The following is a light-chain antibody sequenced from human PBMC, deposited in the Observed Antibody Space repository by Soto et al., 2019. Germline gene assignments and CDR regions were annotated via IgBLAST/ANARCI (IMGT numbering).Light chain of an antibody. CDR3: SSYRTDNTHVV. CDR2: EVN. V-gene: IGLV2-14*01. J-gene: IGLJ2*01. CDR1: SDYVGGYNY. Sequence: QSALTQPASVSGSPGQSITISCTGTSDYVGGYNYFSWYQQHPGKAPKLMIFEVNHRPSGVSNRFSGSRSGNTASLTISCLQDDDESDYYCSSYRTDNTHVVFGGGTKVTVL.